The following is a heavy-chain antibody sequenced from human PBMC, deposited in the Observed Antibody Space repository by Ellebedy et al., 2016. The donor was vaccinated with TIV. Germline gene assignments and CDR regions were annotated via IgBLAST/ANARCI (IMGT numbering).Heavy chain of an antibody. CDR2: ISYDIRNE. D-gene: IGHD2-15*01. CDR3: AREPCSGGICDGCFDH. Sequence: PGGSLRLSCAASGFTFSSYAMHWVRQAPGKGLEWVAVISYDIRNEYYADSVKGRFTISRDNSKNTLYLQMNSLRAEDTAVYYCAREPCSGGICDGCFDHWGQGTLVTVSS. CDR1: GFTFSSYA. J-gene: IGHJ4*02. V-gene: IGHV3-30*04.